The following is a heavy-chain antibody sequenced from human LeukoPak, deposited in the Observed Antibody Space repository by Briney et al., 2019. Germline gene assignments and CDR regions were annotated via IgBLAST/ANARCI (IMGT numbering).Heavy chain of an antibody. J-gene: IGHJ4*02. CDR2: IYYSGST. Sequence: SETLSLTCTVSGGSISSYYWSWIRQPPGKGLEWIGYIYYSGSTNYNPSLKSRVTISVDASKNQFSLKLSSVTAADTAVYYCARGIDDYSNYFDYWGQGTLVTVSS. CDR1: GGSISSYY. V-gene: IGHV4-59*08. CDR3: ARGIDDYSNYFDY. D-gene: IGHD4-11*01.